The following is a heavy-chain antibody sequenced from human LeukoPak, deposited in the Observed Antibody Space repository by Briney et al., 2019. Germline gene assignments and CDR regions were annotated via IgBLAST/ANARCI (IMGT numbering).Heavy chain of an antibody. CDR2: INSRNTI. D-gene: IGHD3-10*01. V-gene: IGHV3-48*03. CDR1: GFTFSTSE. CDR3: VSGVAMDV. J-gene: IGHJ6*02. Sequence: TGGSLRLSCIDSGFTFSTSELNWVRQAPGTGLEWLAFINSRNTIYYADSVRGRFTISRDNAKNSLYLQMNSLTVEDTAVYYCVSGVAMDVWGQGTTVTVSS.